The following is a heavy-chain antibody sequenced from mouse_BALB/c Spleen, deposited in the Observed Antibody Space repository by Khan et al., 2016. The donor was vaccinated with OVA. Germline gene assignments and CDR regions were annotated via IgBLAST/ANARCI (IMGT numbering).Heavy chain of an antibody. Sequence: VQLQQSGAELARPGASVKLSCKSSGYTFTSYWMQWVKQRPGQGLEWIGAIYPGNGDTRYTQKFKGKATLTADKSSSTAYMQLSSVAAEDSAVYYCASDRYDYFDYWGQGTTLTVSS. V-gene: IGHV1-87*01. J-gene: IGHJ2*01. D-gene: IGHD2-14*01. CDR1: GYTFTSYW. CDR3: ASDRYDYFDY. CDR2: IYPGNGDT.